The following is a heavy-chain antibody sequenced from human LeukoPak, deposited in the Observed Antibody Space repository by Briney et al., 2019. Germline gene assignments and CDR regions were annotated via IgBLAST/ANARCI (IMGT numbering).Heavy chain of an antibody. D-gene: IGHD3-10*01. V-gene: IGHV3-64*01. CDR2: ISSNGGTT. CDR1: GFTFSSYA. J-gene: IGHJ2*01. CDR3: ARLGFGGDKKGYFDL. Sequence: GGSLRLSCAASGFTFSSYAMHWVRQAPGKGLEYVSAISSNGGTTYYANSVKGRFTISRDNSKNTLYLQMNSLRAEDTAVYYCARLGFGGDKKGYFDLWGRGTLVTVSS.